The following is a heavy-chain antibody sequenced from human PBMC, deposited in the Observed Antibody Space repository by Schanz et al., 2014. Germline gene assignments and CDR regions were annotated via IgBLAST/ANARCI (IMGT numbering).Heavy chain of an antibody. CDR2: IYASGAT. CDR3: ARDGNYYGSRNYYKTPYYFDY. CDR1: GFTFSSYA. J-gene: IGHJ4*02. V-gene: IGHV3-66*01. Sequence: VQLLQFGGGVVQPGRSLRLSCAASGFTFSSYAMHWVRQAPGKGLEWVSTIYASGATYYADSVKRRFTISRDISKNTLHLQVTSLRAEDTAIYYCARDGNYYGSRNYYKTPYYFDYWGQGTLVTVSS. D-gene: IGHD3-10*01.